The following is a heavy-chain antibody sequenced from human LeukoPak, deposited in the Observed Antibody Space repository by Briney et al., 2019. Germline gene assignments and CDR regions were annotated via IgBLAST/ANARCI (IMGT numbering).Heavy chain of an antibody. CDR3: ACHSGWSGPSE. Sequence: PSETLSLTCAVSGGSISSSWWSWVRQPPGKGLEWIGEIFHSGSTNYNPSLKSRVTISVDKSKKFFSLELRSVTAADTAVYYCACHSGWSGPSEWGQGTLVTVSS. J-gene: IGHJ4*02. CDR2: IFHSGST. CDR1: GGSISSSW. D-gene: IGHD6-19*01. V-gene: IGHV4-4*02.